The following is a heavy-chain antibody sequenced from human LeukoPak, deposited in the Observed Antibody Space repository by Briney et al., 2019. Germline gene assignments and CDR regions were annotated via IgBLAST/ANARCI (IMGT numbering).Heavy chain of an antibody. D-gene: IGHD3-22*01. CDR3: AREYYENPNQLDY. CDR2: ISWNSGSI. J-gene: IGHJ4*02. Sequence: SGGSLRLSCAASGFTFDDYAMHWVRQAPGKGLEWVSGISWNSGSIGYADSVKGRFTISRDNAKNSLYLQMNSLRAEDTALYYCAREYYENPNQLDYWGQGTLVTVSS. CDR1: GFTFDDYA. V-gene: IGHV3-9*01.